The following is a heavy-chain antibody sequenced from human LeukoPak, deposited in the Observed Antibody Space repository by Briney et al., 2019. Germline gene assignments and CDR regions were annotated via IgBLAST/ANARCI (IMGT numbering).Heavy chain of an antibody. V-gene: IGHV3-23*01. D-gene: IGHD2-2*01. CDR1: GFTFSIYA. CDR3: GVDIVVVPGAPNWFDP. Sequence: PGGSLRLSCAASGFTFSIYAMNWVRQAPGKGLEWVSTVSGSGGSTNYADSVKGRFIISRDNSKNTLYLQMNSLRAEDTAVYYCGVDIVVVPGAPNWFDPWGQGTLVTVSS. J-gene: IGHJ5*02. CDR2: VSGSGGST.